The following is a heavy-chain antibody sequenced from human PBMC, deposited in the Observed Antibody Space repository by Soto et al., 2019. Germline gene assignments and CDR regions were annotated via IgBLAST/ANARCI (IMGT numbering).Heavy chain of an antibody. CDR1: GGSFSGYY. V-gene: IGHV4-34*01. CDR3: ARGPQSPGYYHYYMDV. Sequence: PSETLSLTCAVYGGSFSGYYWSWIRQPPGKGLEWIGEINHSGSTNYNPPLKSRVTISVDTSKNQFSLKLSSVTAADTAVYYCARGPQSPGYYHYYMDVWGKGTTVTVSS. CDR2: INHSGST. J-gene: IGHJ6*03.